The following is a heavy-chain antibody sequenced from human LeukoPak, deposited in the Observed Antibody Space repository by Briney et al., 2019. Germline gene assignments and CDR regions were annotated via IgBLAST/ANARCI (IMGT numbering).Heavy chain of an antibody. CDR3: ARVYSSGWPNTYNWFDP. Sequence: GGSLRLSCAASGFTFSSYGMHWVRQAPGKGLEWVAVISYDGSNKYYADSVKGRFTISRDNSKNTLYLQMNSLRAEDTAVYYCARVYSSGWPNTYNWFDPWGQGTPVTVSS. J-gene: IGHJ5*02. CDR1: GFTFSSYG. D-gene: IGHD6-19*01. V-gene: IGHV3-30*03. CDR2: ISYDGSNK.